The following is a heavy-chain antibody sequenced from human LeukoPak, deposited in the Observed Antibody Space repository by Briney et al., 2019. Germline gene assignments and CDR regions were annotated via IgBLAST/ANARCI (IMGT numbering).Heavy chain of an antibody. D-gene: IGHD7-27*01. Sequence: ASVKLSCEASGYTFVDYYVNWIRQAPGQGLEWMGWLNPRTGATKYAQKFQARVTMTRDTSKQTAYMELTSLRSDDTALYFCARDHRLGRTGYDMPADWGQGTLVTVSS. CDR3: ARDHRLGRTGYDMPAD. CDR1: GYTFVDYY. J-gene: IGHJ4*02. CDR2: LNPRTGAT. V-gene: IGHV1-2*02.